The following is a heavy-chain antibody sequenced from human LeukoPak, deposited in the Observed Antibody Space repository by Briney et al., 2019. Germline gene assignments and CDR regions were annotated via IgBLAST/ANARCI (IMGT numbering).Heavy chain of an antibody. CDR3: ARAALTDIVVVVAAELDYYFDY. Sequence: PGGSLRLSCAASGFTFSSYWMSWVRQAPGKGLEWVANIKQDGSEKYYVDSVKGRFTISRDNAKNSLYLQMNSLRAEDTAVYYCARAALTDIVVVVAAELDYYFDYWGQGTLVTVSS. D-gene: IGHD2-15*01. CDR2: IKQDGSEK. V-gene: IGHV3-7*01. CDR1: GFTFSSYW. J-gene: IGHJ4*02.